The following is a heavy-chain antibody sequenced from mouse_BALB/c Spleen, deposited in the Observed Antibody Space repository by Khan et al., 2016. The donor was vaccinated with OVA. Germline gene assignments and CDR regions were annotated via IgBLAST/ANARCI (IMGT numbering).Heavy chain of an antibody. Sequence: EVELVESGGGLVQPGGSLKLSCAASGFTFSSNTMSWVRQTPEQRLEWVAYITNGGGSTYYPDTVKGRFTISRDNSKNTLYLQMSSLKSEDTAVYYCARGPTFITAALDDWGQGTSVTVSS. D-gene: IGHD1-2*01. CDR2: ITNGGGST. CDR1: GFTFSSNT. CDR3: ARGPTFITAALDD. V-gene: IGHV5-12-2*01. J-gene: IGHJ4*01.